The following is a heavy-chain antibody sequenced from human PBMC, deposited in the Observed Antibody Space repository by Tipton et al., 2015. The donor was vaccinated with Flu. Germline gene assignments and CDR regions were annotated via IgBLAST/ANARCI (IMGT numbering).Heavy chain of an antibody. J-gene: IGHJ6*02. CDR3: ARDDGVMQPPDYYYYYGLDV. V-gene: IGHV1-69*15. D-gene: IGHD2-21*01. CDR1: GGSFNTYG. CDR2: IIPMFGKP. Sequence: QSGAEVKKPGSSVKVSCKVSGGSFNTYGFSWVRQAPGQGLEWMGNIIPMFGKPNYAQKFRGRVTITADESTNTAYLELRSLLSADTAVYYCARDDGVMQPPDYYYYYGLDVWGQGTTVTVSS.